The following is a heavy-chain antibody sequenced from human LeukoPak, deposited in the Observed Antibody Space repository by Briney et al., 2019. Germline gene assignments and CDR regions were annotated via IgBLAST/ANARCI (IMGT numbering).Heavy chain of an antibody. CDR2: IYYSGTT. J-gene: IGHJ2*01. CDR3: ARVENMGDYRYLYLQL. Sequence: PSETLSLTCTVSGGSMNYGGWIRQPPGKGLEWIGSIYYSGTTYYNPSLKSRVTISVDTSKNQFSLKLSSVTAADTAVYYCARVENMGDYRYLYLQLRGRGTLVTVSS. V-gene: IGHV4-39*01. D-gene: IGHD1-26*01. CDR1: GGSMNY.